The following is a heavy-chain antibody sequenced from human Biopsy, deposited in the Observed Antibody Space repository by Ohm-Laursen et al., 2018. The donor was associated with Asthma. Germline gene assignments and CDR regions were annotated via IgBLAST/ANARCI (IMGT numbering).Heavy chain of an antibody. Sequence: ASVKVSCNASGFTINNNVFHWVRQAPGQGLEWMGWINAGDGNTKYSQKFQGRVTITRDTSASTAYMDLRSLRSEDTAMYYCARTYYDFLTGQVNDAFALWGQGTMVTVSS. CDR1: GFTINNNV. V-gene: IGHV1-3*01. J-gene: IGHJ3*01. CDR2: INAGDGNT. D-gene: IGHD3-9*01. CDR3: ARTYYDFLTGQVNDAFAL.